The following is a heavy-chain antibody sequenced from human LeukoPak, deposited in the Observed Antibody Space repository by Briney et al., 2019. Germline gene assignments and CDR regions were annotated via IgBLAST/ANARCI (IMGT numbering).Heavy chain of an antibody. CDR2: IRPDGGDK. V-gene: IGHV3-30*02. D-gene: IGHD2-8*02. CDR3: ARSLVDGDYFYNMDV. Sequence: PGGSLRLSCAASGFAFRNYGMHWFRQAPGKGLEWMTFIRPDGGDKYYADSVKGRFTISRDNPKNTLSLQMNSLTAEDTAVYYCARSLVDGDYFYNMDVWGKGTTVTVSS. J-gene: IGHJ6*03. CDR1: GFAFRNYG.